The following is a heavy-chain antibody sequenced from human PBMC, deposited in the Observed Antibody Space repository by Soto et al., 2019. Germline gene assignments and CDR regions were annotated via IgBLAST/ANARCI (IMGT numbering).Heavy chain of an antibody. CDR3: ARLGGYCSGGSCPYGMDV. D-gene: IGHD2-15*01. V-gene: IGHV3-21*01. CDR2: ISSSSSYI. J-gene: IGHJ6*02. Sequence: GGSLRLSCAASGFTFISYSMNWVRQAPGKGLEWVSSISSSSSYIYYADSVKGRFTISRDNAKNSLYLQMNSLRAEDTAVYYCARLGGYCSGGSCPYGMDVWGQGTTVTVSS. CDR1: GFTFISYS.